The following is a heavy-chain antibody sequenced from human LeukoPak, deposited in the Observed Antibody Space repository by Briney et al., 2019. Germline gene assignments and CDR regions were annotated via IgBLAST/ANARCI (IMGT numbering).Heavy chain of an antibody. CDR2: ISSSSTYK. CDR3: ARSPHYEASGSSPLYYFDC. CDR1: GFTFSDYY. V-gene: IGHV3-11*06. J-gene: IGHJ4*02. D-gene: IGHD3-10*01. Sequence: GGSLRLSCAASGFTFSDYYMSWIRQAPGKGLEWVSYISSSSTYKNYADSVRGPFNISRDNAKNSLYLQMNSLRAEDTAVYVCARSPHYEASGSSPLYYFDCWGQGTLVTVSS.